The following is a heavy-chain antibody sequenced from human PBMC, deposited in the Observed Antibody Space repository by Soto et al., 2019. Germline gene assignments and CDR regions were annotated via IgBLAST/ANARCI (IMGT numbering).Heavy chain of an antibody. CDR2: IGSVGGDT. CDR3: VKDRMAYNSVWDPFDI. D-gene: IGHD1-20*01. CDR1: GFTFYSYA. J-gene: IGHJ3*02. Sequence: EVQLLESVGGLVQPGGSLRLSCAASGFTFYSYAMSWVRQAPGKGLEWVSTIGSVGGDTYYADSVKGRFTISRDDSKNTLLLQMNSLRAEDTAVYYCVKDRMAYNSVWDPFDIWGQGTMVTVSS. V-gene: IGHV3-23*01.